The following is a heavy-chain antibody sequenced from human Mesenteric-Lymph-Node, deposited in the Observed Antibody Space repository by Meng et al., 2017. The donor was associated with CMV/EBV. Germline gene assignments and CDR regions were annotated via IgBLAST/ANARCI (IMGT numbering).Heavy chain of an antibody. CDR3: ARGFGVATIFY. J-gene: IGHJ4*02. D-gene: IGHD5-12*01. Sequence: ACKAYGYTFTSYAMNWVRQATGQGLEWMGWINTNTGNPTYAQGFTGRFVFSLDTSVSTAYLQISSLKAEDTAVYYCARGFGVATIFYWGQGTLVTVSS. CDR2: INTNTGNP. V-gene: IGHV7-4-1*02. CDR1: GYTFTSYA.